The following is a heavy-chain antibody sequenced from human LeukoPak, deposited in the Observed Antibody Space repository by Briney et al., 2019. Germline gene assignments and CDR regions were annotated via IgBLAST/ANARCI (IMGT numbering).Heavy chain of an antibody. CDR3: ARVRGDVASIWLDY. D-gene: IGHD5-12*01. V-gene: IGHV5-51*01. Sequence: GESLKISCKGSGYYFSSYWIGWVRQMPGKGLEWMGIIYPGDSDTRYSPSFQGQVTFSADKSISTAYLQWSSLKASDTAMYYCARVRGDVASIWLDYWGQGTLVTVSS. J-gene: IGHJ4*02. CDR2: IYPGDSDT. CDR1: GYYFSSYW.